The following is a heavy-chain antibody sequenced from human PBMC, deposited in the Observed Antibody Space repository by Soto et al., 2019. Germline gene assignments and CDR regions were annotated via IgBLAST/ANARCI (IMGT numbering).Heavy chain of an antibody. J-gene: IGHJ5*02. CDR2: ISPKNGNT. Sequence: LLLQSGAELKKPGASMKISCKASGYSFSTYDISWLRQAPGQGPEWMGRISPKNGNTNYAQNFQDRVTMTADTSSSTAYMELRGLRSDDTAKYYCATSYDSGFDPWGQGTLVTVSS. CDR1: GYSFSTYD. D-gene: IGHD3-3*01. V-gene: IGHV1-18*04. CDR3: ATSYDSGFDP.